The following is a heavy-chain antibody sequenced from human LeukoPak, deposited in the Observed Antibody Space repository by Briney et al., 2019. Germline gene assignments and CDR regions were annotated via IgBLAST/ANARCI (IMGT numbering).Heavy chain of an antibody. CDR2: ITSTSSTI. J-gene: IGHJ2*01. D-gene: IGHD6-6*01. V-gene: IGHV3-48*04. CDR3: ARREGISYSSSSLGYWYFDL. Sequence: GGSLRLSCAASGFTFSSYSMNWVRQAPGKGLEWISSITSTSSTIYYADSVKGRFTISRDNAKNTLYLQMNSLRAEDTAVYYCARREGISYSSSSLGYWYFDLWGRGTLVTVSS. CDR1: GFTFSSYS.